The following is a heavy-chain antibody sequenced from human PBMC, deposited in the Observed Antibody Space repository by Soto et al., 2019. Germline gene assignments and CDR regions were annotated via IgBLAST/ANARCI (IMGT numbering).Heavy chain of an antibody. V-gene: IGHV1-18*01. CDR1: GYTFTSYG. Sequence: ASVKVSCKASGYTFTSYGISWVRQAPGQGLEWMGWISAYNGNTNYAQKLQGRVTMTTDTSTSTAYMELRSLRSDDTAVYYCARDRAYYYDSSGYLDPYYYYYGMDVWGQGTTVTVSS. CDR2: ISAYNGNT. D-gene: IGHD3-22*01. CDR3: ARDRAYYYDSSGYLDPYYYYYGMDV. J-gene: IGHJ6*02.